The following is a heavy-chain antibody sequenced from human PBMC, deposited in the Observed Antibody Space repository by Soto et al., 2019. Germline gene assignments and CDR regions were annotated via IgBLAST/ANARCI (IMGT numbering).Heavy chain of an antibody. CDR3: ARAYYDFWSGYRNYYYGMDV. Sequence: ASVKVSCKASGYTFTSYAMHWVRQAPGQRLEWMGWINAGNGNTKYSQKFQGRVTITRDTSASTAYMELSSRRSEDTAVYYCARAYYDFWSGYRNYYYGMDVWGQGTTVTVSS. V-gene: IGHV1-3*01. CDR1: GYTFTSYA. D-gene: IGHD3-3*01. CDR2: INAGNGNT. J-gene: IGHJ6*02.